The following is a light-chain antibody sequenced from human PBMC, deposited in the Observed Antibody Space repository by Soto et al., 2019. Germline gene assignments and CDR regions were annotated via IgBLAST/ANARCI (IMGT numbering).Light chain of an antibody. CDR2: GVS. Sequence: ETVLTQSPGTLSLSPGERATLSCRASQSLGSDYLAWYQQKPGQAPRLLIYGVSSRATDIPDRFSGSGSGTDFTLTISRLEQEDFAMYYCQLYGTSWTFGQGTKVEI. V-gene: IGKV3-20*01. CDR1: QSLGSDY. CDR3: QLYGTSWT. J-gene: IGKJ1*01.